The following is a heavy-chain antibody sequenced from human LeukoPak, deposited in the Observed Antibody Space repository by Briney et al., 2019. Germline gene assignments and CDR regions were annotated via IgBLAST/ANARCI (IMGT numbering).Heavy chain of an antibody. Sequence: SETLSLTCTVSGGSISSSSYYWGWVRQPPGKGLEWIGSIYYSGSTYYNPSLKSRVTISVDTSKNQFSLKLNSVTAADTAVYYCAREGDTAMVHWGQGTLVTVSS. CDR3: AREGDTAMVH. CDR1: GGSISSSSYY. CDR2: IYYSGST. D-gene: IGHD5-18*01. J-gene: IGHJ4*02. V-gene: IGHV4-39*02.